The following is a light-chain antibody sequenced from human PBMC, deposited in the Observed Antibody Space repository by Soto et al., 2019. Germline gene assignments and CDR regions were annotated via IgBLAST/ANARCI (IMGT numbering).Light chain of an antibody. CDR2: DVS. J-gene: IGLJ1*01. CDR1: SSDVGGYNY. CDR3: CSYAGSFTFV. V-gene: IGLV2-11*01. Sequence: QSVLTQPRSVSESPGQSVTISCTGTSSDVGGYNYVSWYQHHPGKAPQLMIYDVSRRPSGVPDRFSGSKSGNTASLTISGLQAEDEADYYCCSYAGSFTFVFGTGTKVTVL.